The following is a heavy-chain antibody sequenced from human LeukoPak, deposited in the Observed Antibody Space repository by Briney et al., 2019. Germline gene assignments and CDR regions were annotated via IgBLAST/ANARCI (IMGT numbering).Heavy chain of an antibody. CDR2: INHSGST. J-gene: IGHJ4*02. CDR1: GGSFSGYY. D-gene: IGHD2-15*01. V-gene: IGHV4-34*01. Sequence: SETLSLTCAVYGGSFSGYYWSWIRQPPGKGLEWGGEINHSGSTNYDTSLKSRVTISLDTSKKQFSLKLSSVTAADTAVYCCARGNPHKDNPAKRYFDYWGQGTPVTVSS. CDR3: ARGNPHKDNPAKRYFDY.